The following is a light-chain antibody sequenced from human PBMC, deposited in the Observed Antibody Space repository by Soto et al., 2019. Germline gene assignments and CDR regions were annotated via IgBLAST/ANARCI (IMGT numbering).Light chain of an antibody. Sequence: DIQMTQSPSSLSVSVGDRVTITCQASQDISNYLNWYQQKPGKAPKLLIYDASNLETGVPSRFSGSGSGTDFTFTISSLQAEDIATYYCQQYDNLPITFGQGTRLEIK. CDR2: DAS. J-gene: IGKJ5*01. CDR1: QDISNY. V-gene: IGKV1-33*01. CDR3: QQYDNLPIT.